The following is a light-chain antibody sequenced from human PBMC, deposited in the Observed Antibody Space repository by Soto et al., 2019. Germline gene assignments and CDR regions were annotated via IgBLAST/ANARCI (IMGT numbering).Light chain of an antibody. V-gene: IGKV1-5*03. CDR1: QTISSW. CDR2: KAS. Sequence: DIQMTQSPSTLSGSVGDRVTITCRASQTISSWLAWYQHKPGKAPKLLIYKASTLKSGVPSRFRGSGSGPEFTLTISILQPDDFATYYCQHYNSYSETFGQGTKVELK. CDR3: QHYNSYSET. J-gene: IGKJ1*01.